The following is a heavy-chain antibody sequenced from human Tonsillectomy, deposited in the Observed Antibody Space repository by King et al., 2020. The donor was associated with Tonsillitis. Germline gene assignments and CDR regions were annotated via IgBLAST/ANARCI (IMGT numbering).Heavy chain of an antibody. CDR2: ISNDGSIE. D-gene: IGHD3-16*01. CDR3: ATDVWQGGGTPGGH. Sequence: VQLVESGGGVVQPGKSLRLSCAASGFTFSNYGMHWVRQPPGKGLEWVASISNDGSIEYYADSVKGRVTISKDNSRGTLDLQMNNLRGEDSAVYHCATDVWQGGGTPGGHWGQGAPVTVSS. J-gene: IGHJ4*02. V-gene: IGHV3-30*19. CDR1: GFTFSNYG.